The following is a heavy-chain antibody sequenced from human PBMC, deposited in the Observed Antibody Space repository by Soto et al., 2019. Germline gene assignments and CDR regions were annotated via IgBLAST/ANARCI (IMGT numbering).Heavy chain of an antibody. D-gene: IGHD3-10*01. CDR2: IGGSSSTI. CDR3: ARKKYGSGSYSFDY. V-gene: IGHV3-48*02. J-gene: IGHJ4*02. CDR1: GFTFSYYS. Sequence: EVQLVESGGGLVQPGGSPRLSCAGSGFTFSYYSMNWVRQAPGKGLEWVSYIGGSSSTIYYADSVMGRFAISRDNAKNSLYLQMNSLRDEDTAVYYCARKKYGSGSYSFDYWGQGTLVTVSS.